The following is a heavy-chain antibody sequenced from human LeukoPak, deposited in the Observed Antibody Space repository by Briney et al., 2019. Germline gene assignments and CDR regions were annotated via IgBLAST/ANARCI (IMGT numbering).Heavy chain of an antibody. Sequence: GGSLRLSCAASGFTFSSYGMHWVRQAPGKGLEWVAVISYDGSNKYYADSVKGRFTISRDNSKNTLYLQMNSLRAEDTAVYYCAKKPGCSYGYSYYYYGMDVWGQGTTVTVSS. CDR3: AKKPGCSYGYSYYYYGMDV. D-gene: IGHD5-18*01. V-gene: IGHV3-30*18. CDR1: GFTFSSYG. J-gene: IGHJ6*02. CDR2: ISYDGSNK.